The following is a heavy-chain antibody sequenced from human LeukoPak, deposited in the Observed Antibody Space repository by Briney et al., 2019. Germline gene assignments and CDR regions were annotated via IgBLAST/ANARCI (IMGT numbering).Heavy chain of an antibody. CDR2: ISSSSSYI. CDR1: GFTFSSYS. D-gene: IGHD6-13*01. CDR3: ARDTRITAAEYTFDY. Sequence: PGGSLRLSCAASGFTFSSYSMNWVRQAPGKGLEWVSSISSSSSYIYYADSVKGRFTISRDNAKNSLYLQMNSLRAEDTAVYYCARDTRITAAEYTFDYWGQGTLVTVSS. V-gene: IGHV3-21*01. J-gene: IGHJ4*02.